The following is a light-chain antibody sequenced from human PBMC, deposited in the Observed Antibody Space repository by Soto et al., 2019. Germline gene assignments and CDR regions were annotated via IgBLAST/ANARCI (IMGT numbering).Light chain of an antibody. CDR2: KAS. V-gene: IGKV1-5*03. CDR1: QSISGW. J-gene: IGKJ2*01. CDR3: HHYISFSPYT. Sequence: DIQMTQSPSTLSASVGDRVTITCRASQSISGWLAWYQQKPGKAPKLLIYKASSLESGVPSRSSGSGSGTEFTLSISSLQHDDFASYFCHHYISFSPYTFGQGTKLEIK.